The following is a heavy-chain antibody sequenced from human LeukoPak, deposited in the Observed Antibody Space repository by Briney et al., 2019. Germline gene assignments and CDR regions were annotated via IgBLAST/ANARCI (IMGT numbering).Heavy chain of an antibody. CDR1: GYTFTGYY. Sequence: GASVKVSCKASGYTFTGYYMHWVRQAPGQGLEWMGWINPNSGGANYAQKFQGRVTMTRDTSISTAYMELSRLRSDDTAVYYCARDRFSTIFGGFDPWGQGTLATVSS. CDR2: INPNSGGA. V-gene: IGHV1-2*02. D-gene: IGHD3-3*01. J-gene: IGHJ5*02. CDR3: ARDRFSTIFGGFDP.